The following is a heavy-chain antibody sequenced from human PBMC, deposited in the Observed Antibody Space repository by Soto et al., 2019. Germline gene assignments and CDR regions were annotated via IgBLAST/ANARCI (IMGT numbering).Heavy chain of an antibody. J-gene: IGHJ4*02. CDR1: GGSISSSSYY. CDR2: IYYSGST. D-gene: IGHD1-1*01. Sequence: SETLSLTCTVSGGSISSSSYYWGWIRQPPGKGLEWIGSIYYSGSTYYNPSLKSRVTISVDTSKNQFSLKLSSVTAADTAVYYCARLWELEQPFDYWGQGTLVTVSS. V-gene: IGHV4-39*01. CDR3: ARLWELEQPFDY.